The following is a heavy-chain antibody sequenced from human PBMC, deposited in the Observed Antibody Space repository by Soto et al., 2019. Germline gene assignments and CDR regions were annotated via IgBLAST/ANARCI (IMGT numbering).Heavy chain of an antibody. V-gene: IGHV4-61*08. J-gene: IGHJ4*02. CDR3: ARDRAARRVGYYFDY. CDR2: IYYSGST. D-gene: IGHD6-6*01. Sequence: PSETLSLTCSVSGGSVNSGGYSWSWIRQPPGKGLEWIGYIYYSGSTNYNPSLKSRVTISVDTSKNQFSLKLSSVTAADTAVYYCARDRAARRVGYYFDYWGQGTLVTVSS. CDR1: GGSVNSGGYS.